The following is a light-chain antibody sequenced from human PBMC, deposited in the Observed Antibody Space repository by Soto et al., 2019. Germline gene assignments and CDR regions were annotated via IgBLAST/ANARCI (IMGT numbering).Light chain of an antibody. J-gene: IGKJ1*01. Sequence: EIVLTQSPGTLSLSPGERATLSCRASQSVSTTYLAWYQQKPGRAPRLLIYGASSRATGIPDRFSGSGSGTDFPLTTGRLEPKDFTVFYCQQYGTSRGTFGQGPRVDIK. CDR1: QSVSTTY. CDR2: GAS. CDR3: QQYGTSRGT. V-gene: IGKV3-20*01.